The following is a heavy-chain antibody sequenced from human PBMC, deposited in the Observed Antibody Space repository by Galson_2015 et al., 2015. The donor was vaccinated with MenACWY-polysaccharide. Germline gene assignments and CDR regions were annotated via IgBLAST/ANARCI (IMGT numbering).Heavy chain of an antibody. V-gene: IGHV1-8*01. CDR3: ARGGKYYYDRSGYLNWFDP. J-gene: IGHJ5*02. CDR2: NSGNT. Sequence: NSGNTGYAQKFQGRVTMTRNTSISIAYMELSSLRSEDTAVYYCARGGKYYYDRSGYLNWFDPWGQGTLVTVSS. D-gene: IGHD3-22*01.